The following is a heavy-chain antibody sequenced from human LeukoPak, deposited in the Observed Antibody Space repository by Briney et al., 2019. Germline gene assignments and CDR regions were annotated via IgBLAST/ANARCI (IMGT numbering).Heavy chain of an antibody. V-gene: IGHV1-2*02. D-gene: IGHD3-16*02. CDR2: KNTNSGCV. J-gene: IGHJ6*04. CDR3: ARDLTRLGELSRPGGMDV. Sequence: SVTVSFKASGYTFTGYYMHWVRQAPGQGLEWMGWKNTNSGCVNYAQKFEGRVTMMSDTSIRTAYMGLSRLSSDDTAVYCCARDLTRLGELSRPGGMDVWGEGTTVTVSS. CDR1: GYTFTGYY.